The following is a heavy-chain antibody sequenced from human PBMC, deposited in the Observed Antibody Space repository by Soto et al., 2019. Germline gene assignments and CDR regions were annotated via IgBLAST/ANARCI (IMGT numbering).Heavy chain of an antibody. CDR1: NGSIVNYY. J-gene: IGHJ3*02. CDR3: ASRLTEATTTGDGFDI. V-gene: IGHV4-59*01. CDR2: IYYSGST. D-gene: IGHD3-9*01. Sequence: QVQLQESGPGLVKPSETLSLTCTVSNGSIVNYYWSWIRQPPGKGLEWIGFIYYSGSTTYNPSLKSRVTISVDMSKNQPSLRLSSVTAADTAVYYCASRLTEATTTGDGFDIWGQGTMVTVSS.